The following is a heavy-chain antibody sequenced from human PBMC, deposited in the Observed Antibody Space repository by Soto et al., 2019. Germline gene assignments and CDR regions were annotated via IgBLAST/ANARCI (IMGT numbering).Heavy chain of an antibody. Sequence: QGQLVQSGAEVKKPGASVKVSCKASGYTFTDYYMFWVRQAPGQGLEWRGYINPNSGGPRYVQNFKDRVTMSRDTPKTKVYMELRNLTSADTAVYYCARDRVRSPEGADSFDVWGQGTWVNVS. V-gene: IGHV1-2*02. CDR2: INPNSGGP. CDR1: GYTFTDYY. D-gene: IGHD3-10*01. J-gene: IGHJ3*01. CDR3: ARDRVRSPEGADSFDV.